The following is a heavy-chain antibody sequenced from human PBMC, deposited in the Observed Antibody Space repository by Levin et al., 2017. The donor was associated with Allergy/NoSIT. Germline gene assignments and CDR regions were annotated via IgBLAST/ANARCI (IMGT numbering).Heavy chain of an antibody. CDR1: GFTFSSYA. Sequence: GESLKISCAASGFTFSSYAMSWVRQAPGKGLEWVSAISGSGGSTYYADSVKGRFTISRDNSKNTLYLQMNSLRAEDTAVYYCAKGRRQLARPAGVPWFDPWGQGTLVTVSS. J-gene: IGHJ5*02. CDR2: ISGSGGST. D-gene: IGHD6-13*01. V-gene: IGHV3-23*01. CDR3: AKGRRQLARPAGVPWFDP.